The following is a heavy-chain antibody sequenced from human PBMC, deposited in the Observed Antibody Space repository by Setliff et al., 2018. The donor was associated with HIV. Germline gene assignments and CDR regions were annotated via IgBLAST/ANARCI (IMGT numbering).Heavy chain of an antibody. CDR3: ARDGVVPAAMDYYGLDV. CDR2: IYSSGST. D-gene: IGHD2-2*01. V-gene: IGHV4-61*02. J-gene: IGHJ6*02. CDR1: GGSISSGSYY. Sequence: KPSETLSLTCTVSGGSISSGSYYWSWIRQPAGKGLEWIGRIYSSGSTNYNPSLKSRVTISVDTSKNQFSLKLSSVTAADTAVYYCARDGVVPAAMDYYGLDVWGQGTTVTVSS.